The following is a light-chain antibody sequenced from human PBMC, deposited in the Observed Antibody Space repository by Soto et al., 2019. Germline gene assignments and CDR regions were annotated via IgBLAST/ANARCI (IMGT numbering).Light chain of an antibody. J-gene: IGKJ1*01. CDR1: QSLVYTNGNTY. V-gene: IGKV2-30*01. Sequence: DVVVTQSPLSLPVTLGQPASISCRSSQSLVYTNGNTYLAWFQQRPGQSPRRLIYKVSIRDSGVPDRFSGSGSGTEFTLTISRVEAADVGVYYCLQGTHRPRTFGQGTKVEIK. CDR3: LQGTHRPRT. CDR2: KVS.